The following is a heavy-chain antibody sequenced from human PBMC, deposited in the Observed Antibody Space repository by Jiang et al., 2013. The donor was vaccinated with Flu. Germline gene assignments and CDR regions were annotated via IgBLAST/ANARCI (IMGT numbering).Heavy chain of an antibody. D-gene: IGHD6-6*01. CDR2: ISSSSSTI. CDR3: ARENSSSGFDY. V-gene: IGHV3-11*04. Sequence: CAASGFTFSDYYMSWIRQAPGKGLEWVSDISSSSSTIYYADSVKGRFTISRDNAKNSLYLQMNSLRAEDTAVYYCARENSSSGFDYWGQGTLVTVSS. J-gene: IGHJ4*02. CDR1: GFTFSDYY.